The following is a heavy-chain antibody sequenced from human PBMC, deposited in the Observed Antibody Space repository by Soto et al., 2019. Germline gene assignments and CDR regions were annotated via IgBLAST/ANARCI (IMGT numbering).Heavy chain of an antibody. V-gene: IGHV1-18*01. CDR1: GYTFTCYG. D-gene: IGHD2-2*01. CDR2: ISAYNGNT. Sequence: ASVKVSCKASGYTFTCYGISWVRQAPGQGLEWMGWISAYNGNTNYAQKLQGRVTMTTDTSTSTAYMELRSLRSDDTAVYYCARTREYCISTSCYLEWFDPWGQGTLVTVSS. J-gene: IGHJ5*02. CDR3: ARTREYCISTSCYLEWFDP.